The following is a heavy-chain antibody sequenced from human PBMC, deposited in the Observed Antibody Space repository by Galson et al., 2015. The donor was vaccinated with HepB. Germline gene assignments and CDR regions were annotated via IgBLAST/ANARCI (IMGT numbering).Heavy chain of an antibody. CDR2: ISYDGSNK. D-gene: IGHD3-22*01. CDR1: GFTFSSYG. CDR3: AKDLILDYYDSSGYDY. J-gene: IGHJ4*02. V-gene: IGHV3-30*18. Sequence: SLRLSCAASGFTFSSYGMHWVRQAPGKGLEWVAVISYDGSNKYYADSVKGRFTISRDNSKNTLYLQMNSLRAEDTAVYYCAKDLILDYYDSSGYDYWGQGTLVTVSS.